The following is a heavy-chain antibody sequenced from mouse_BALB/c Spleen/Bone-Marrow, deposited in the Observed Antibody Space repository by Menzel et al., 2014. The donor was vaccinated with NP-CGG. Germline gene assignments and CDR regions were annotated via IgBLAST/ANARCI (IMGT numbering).Heavy chain of an antibody. J-gene: IGHJ3*01. D-gene: IGHD2-1*01. Sequence: EVNVVDSGGGLVQPGGSRKLSCAASGFTFSSFGMHWVRQAPEKGLEWVAYISSGSSTIYYADTVKGRFTIPRDNPKNTLFLQMTSLRSEDTAMYYCARGGNFAWFAYWGQGTLVTVSA. V-gene: IGHV5-17*02. CDR1: GFTFSSFG. CDR2: ISSGSSTI. CDR3: ARGGNFAWFAY.